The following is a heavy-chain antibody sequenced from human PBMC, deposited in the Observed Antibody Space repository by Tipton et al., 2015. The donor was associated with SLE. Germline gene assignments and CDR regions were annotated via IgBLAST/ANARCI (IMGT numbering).Heavy chain of an antibody. D-gene: IGHD4-17*01. CDR2: ISWNSGSI. V-gene: IGHV3-9*01. CDR3: ARKGYGDRYYYYYYGMDV. CDR1: GFTFDDYA. Sequence: SLRLSCAASGFTFDDYAMHWVRQAPGKGLEWVSGISWNSGSIGYADSVKGRFTISRDNAKNSLYLQMNSLRAEDTALYYCARKGYGDRYYYYYYGMDVWGQGTTVTVSS. J-gene: IGHJ6*02.